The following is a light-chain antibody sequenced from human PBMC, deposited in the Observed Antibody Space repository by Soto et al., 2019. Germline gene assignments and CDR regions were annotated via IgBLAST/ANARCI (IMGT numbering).Light chain of an antibody. CDR1: SSNIGSNY. CDR2: RNN. CDR3: AAWDDSLSGVV. J-gene: IGLJ3*02. V-gene: IGLV1-47*01. Sequence: QPVLTQPPSASGTPGQRVTISCSGSSSNIGSNYGYWYQQLPGTAPKLLIYRNNQRPSGVPDRFSGSKSGTSASLAISGLRSEDEADYYCAAWDDSLSGVVFGGGTQLTVL.